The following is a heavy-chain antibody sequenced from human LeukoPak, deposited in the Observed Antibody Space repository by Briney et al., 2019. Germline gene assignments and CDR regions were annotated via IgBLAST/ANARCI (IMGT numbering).Heavy chain of an antibody. J-gene: IGHJ4*02. CDR2: IYSTGSI. Sequence: SETLSLTCIVSGGSISDNYWSWIRQPAGKGLEWIGRIYSTGSINYSPSLKSRVTMSVDTSKNHFSLTLTSVSAADTAVYYCARLGLGYWGQGTLVTVSS. CDR3: ARLGLGY. CDR1: GGSISDNY. V-gene: IGHV4-4*07. D-gene: IGHD3/OR15-3a*01.